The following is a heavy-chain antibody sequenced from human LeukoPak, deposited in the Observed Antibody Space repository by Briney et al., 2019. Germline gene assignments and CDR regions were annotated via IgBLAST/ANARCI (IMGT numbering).Heavy chain of an antibody. CDR1: EYTFTSYD. CDR2: MNPNSGNR. V-gene: IGHV1-8*01. D-gene: IGHD2-21*02. CDR3: ARAVPFRYMLGGDYYEKSSHGFDI. J-gene: IGHJ3*02. Sequence: GASVKVSCKAFEYTFTSYDINWVRQATGQGLEWMGWMNPNSGNRGYAQKLQGRVTMTTDASTNTAYMELNSLYSEDTAVYYCARAVPFRYMLGGDYYEKSSHGFDIWGQGTMVTVSS.